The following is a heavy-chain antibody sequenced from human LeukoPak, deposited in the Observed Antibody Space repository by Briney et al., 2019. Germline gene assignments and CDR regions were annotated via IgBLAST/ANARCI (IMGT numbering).Heavy chain of an antibody. J-gene: IGHJ4*02. CDR1: GFTFTNAW. Sequence: PGGSLRLSCAASGFTFTNAWMNWVRQAPGKGLEWIGEINHSGSTNYNPSLKSRVTISVDTSKNHISLKLSSVTAADTAVYYCARLLDGGSNIKTNYFDYWGQGTLVTVPS. V-gene: IGHV4-34*01. CDR3: ARLLDGGSNIKTNYFDY. CDR2: INHSGST. D-gene: IGHD3-3*01.